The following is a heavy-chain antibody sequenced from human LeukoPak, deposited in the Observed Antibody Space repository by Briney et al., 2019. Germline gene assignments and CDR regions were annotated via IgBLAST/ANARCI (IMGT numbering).Heavy chain of an antibody. J-gene: IGHJ5*02. CDR1: GYTFTGYY. D-gene: IGHD1-26*01. CDR3: AREESWQELPYNWFDP. Sequence: ASVKVSCKASGYTFTGYYMHWVRQAPGQGLEWMGWINPNSGGTNYAQKFQGRVTMTRDTSISTAYMELSRLRSDDTAVYYCAREESWQELPYNWFDPWGQGTLVTVSS. V-gene: IGHV1-2*02. CDR2: INPNSGGT.